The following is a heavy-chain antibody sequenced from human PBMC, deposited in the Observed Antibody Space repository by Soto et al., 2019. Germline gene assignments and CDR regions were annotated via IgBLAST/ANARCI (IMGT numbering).Heavy chain of an antibody. CDR3: ASSGRIAARPDY. J-gene: IGHJ4*02. CDR1: GGSFSGYY. CDR2: INHSGST. Sequence: QVQLQQWGAGLLKPSETLSLTCAVYGGSFSGYYWSWIRQPPGKGLEWIGEINHSGSTNYNPSLKSRVTISVDTSKNQFSLKLSSVTAADTAVYYYASSGRIAARPDYWGQGTLVTVSS. V-gene: IGHV4-34*01. D-gene: IGHD6-6*01.